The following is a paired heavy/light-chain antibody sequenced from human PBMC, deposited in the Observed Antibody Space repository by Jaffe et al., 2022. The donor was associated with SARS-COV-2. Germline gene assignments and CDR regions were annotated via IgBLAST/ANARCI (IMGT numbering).Light chain of an antibody. CDR1: QGIRND. J-gene: IGKJ1*01. V-gene: IGKV1-17*01. CDR2: GAS. Sequence: DIQMTQSPSSLSASVGDRVTITCRASQGIRNDLGWYQQKPGKAPERLIYGASTLQTGVPSRFSGSGSGTQFTLTISSLEPEDFGTYYCQQHDSYPRTFGQGTKVEV. CDR3: QQHDSYPRT.
Heavy chain of an antibody. D-gene: IGHD2-8*01. V-gene: IGHV4-34*01. Sequence: QVKLQQWGAGLLKPSETLSLTCAVYGGSFSGFYWSWIRQSPGKGLEWIGEINHDGNAYYNPSLESRVTISVDTSKNQFSLKLSSVSAADTAIYYCAKGGVMNGRYYYYYGIDVWGQGTTVTVSS. CDR2: INHDGNA. CDR1: GGSFSGFY. CDR3: AKGGVMNGRYYYYYGIDV. J-gene: IGHJ6*02.